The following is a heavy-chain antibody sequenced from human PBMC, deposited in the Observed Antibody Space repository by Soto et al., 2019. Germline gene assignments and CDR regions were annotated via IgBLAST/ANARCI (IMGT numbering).Heavy chain of an antibody. CDR1: GFTFSSYA. Sequence: GGSLRLSCAASGFTFSSYAMSWVRQAPGKGLEWVSAISGSGGSTYYADSVKGRFTISRDNSKNTLYLQMNSLRAEDTAVYYCAKDLGCSSTSCTLFDYWGQGTLVTVSS. D-gene: IGHD2-2*01. CDR3: AKDLGCSSTSCTLFDY. V-gene: IGHV3-23*01. J-gene: IGHJ4*02. CDR2: ISGSGGST.